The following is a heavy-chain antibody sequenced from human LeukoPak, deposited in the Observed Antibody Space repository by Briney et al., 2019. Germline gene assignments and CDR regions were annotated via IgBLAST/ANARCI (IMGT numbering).Heavy chain of an antibody. CDR3: ARDQVVVVLAAMNWFDP. CDR1: GYTFTGYY. D-gene: IGHD2-2*01. CDR2: INPNSGGT. Sequence: ASVKVSCKASGYTFTGYYMHWVRQAPGQGLEWMGWINPNSGGTNYAQKFQGRVTMTRDTSISTAYMELSRLRSDDTAVYYCARDQVVVVLAAMNWFDPWGQGTLVTVSS. V-gene: IGHV1-2*02. J-gene: IGHJ5*02.